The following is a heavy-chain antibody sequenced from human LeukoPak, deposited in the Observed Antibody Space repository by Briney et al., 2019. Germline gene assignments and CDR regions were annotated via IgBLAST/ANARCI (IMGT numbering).Heavy chain of an antibody. D-gene: IGHD3-10*01. CDR3: ARGSGSYLYYYMDV. J-gene: IGHJ6*03. CDR1: GFTFSTYA. Sequence: PGGSLRLSCAASGFTFSTYAVSWVRQAPGKGLEWVSGISWNSGSIGYADSVKGRFTISRDNAKNSLYLQMNSLRAEDMALYYCARGSGSYLYYYMDVWGKGTTVTVSS. V-gene: IGHV3-9*03. CDR2: ISWNSGSI.